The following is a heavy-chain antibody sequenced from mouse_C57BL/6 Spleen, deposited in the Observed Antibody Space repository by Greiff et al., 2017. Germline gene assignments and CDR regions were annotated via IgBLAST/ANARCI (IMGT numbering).Heavy chain of an antibody. V-gene: IGHV1-18*01. J-gene: IGHJ1*03. CDR1: GYTFTDYN. CDR2: INPNNGGT. CDR3: ARLRYYGSSPYWYFDV. Sequence: VQLKQSGPELVKPGASVKIPCKASGYTFTDYNMDWVKQSHGKSLEWIGDINPNNGGTIYNQKFKGKATLTVDKSSSTAYMELRSLTSEDTAVYYCARLRYYGSSPYWYFDVWGTGTTVTVSS. D-gene: IGHD1-1*01.